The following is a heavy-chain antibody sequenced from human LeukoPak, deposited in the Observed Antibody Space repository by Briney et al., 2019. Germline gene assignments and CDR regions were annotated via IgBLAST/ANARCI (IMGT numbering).Heavy chain of an antibody. CDR1: GFNFRDHW. V-gene: IGHV3-7*03. CDR3: TKNNGWFHLAQ. D-gene: IGHD6-19*01. CDR2: IKTDGSES. Sequence: GGSLRLSCAVSGFNFRDHWMDWVRQAPGKGLEWVGHIKTDGSESYYVDSLKGRFSISRDNTNNALYLQMNSLRVEDTAVYYCTKNNGWFHLAQWGQGTLVTVSS. J-gene: IGHJ4*02.